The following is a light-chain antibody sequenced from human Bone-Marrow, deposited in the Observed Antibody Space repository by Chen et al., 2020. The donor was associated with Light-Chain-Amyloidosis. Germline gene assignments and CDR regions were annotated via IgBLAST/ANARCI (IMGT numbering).Light chain of an antibody. J-gene: IGLJ1*01. CDR1: SSDVGGYHY. V-gene: IGLV2-14*01. Sequence: QSALTQPASVSGSPGQSTTISCTGTSSDVGGYHYVSWYQKHPGKSPNLMIYDVSNRPSGVSNRFSGSKSGNTASLTISGLQAEDEADYYCSSYTSSSTLFVFGTGTKVTVL. CDR3: SSYTSSSTLFV. CDR2: DVS.